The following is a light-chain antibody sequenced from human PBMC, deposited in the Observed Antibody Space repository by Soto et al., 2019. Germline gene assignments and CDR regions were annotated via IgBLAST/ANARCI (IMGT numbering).Light chain of an antibody. CDR3: RQYHNWPVT. CDR2: GTS. V-gene: IGKV3-15*01. J-gene: IGKJ3*01. CDR1: QSVSTN. Sequence: EIVLTQSPTTLSVAPGAGATLSCRASQSVSTNLAWYQQKSGQAPRLLIYGTSTRATGIPARFSGSGYGTEFSLAISSLQSEVFVVYYCRQYHNWPVTFGPGTKVDF.